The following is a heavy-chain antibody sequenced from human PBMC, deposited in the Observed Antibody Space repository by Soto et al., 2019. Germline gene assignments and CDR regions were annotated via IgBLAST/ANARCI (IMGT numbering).Heavy chain of an antibody. D-gene: IGHD2-2*02. Sequence: QVQLVQSGAEVKKPGSSVKVSCKASGGTFSSYAISWVRQAPGQGLEWMGGIIPIFGTANYAQKFQGRVRNTADESTRTAYMELSSLRSEDTAVYYCARGGGYCSSTSCYSMDAFDIWGQGTMVTVSS. CDR1: GGTFSSYA. V-gene: IGHV1-69*01. CDR3: ARGGGYCSSTSCYSMDAFDI. CDR2: IIPIFGTA. J-gene: IGHJ3*02.